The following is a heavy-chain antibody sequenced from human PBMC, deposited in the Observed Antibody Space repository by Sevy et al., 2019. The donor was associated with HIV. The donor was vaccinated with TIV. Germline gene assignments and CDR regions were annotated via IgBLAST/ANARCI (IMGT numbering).Heavy chain of an antibody. J-gene: IGHJ6*02. Sequence: APVKVSCKASGYTFTDYYIHWVRQAPGHGLEWMAWINPNDGVTNYSERFHGGVTVARDTSVSTADMELRGLRYDDTAIYYCAGLTTIPTSVFYGMDVWGQGTTVTVSS. CDR2: INPNDGVT. CDR3: AGLTTIPTSVFYGMDV. CDR1: GYTFTDYY. D-gene: IGHD4-17*01. V-gene: IGHV1-2*02.